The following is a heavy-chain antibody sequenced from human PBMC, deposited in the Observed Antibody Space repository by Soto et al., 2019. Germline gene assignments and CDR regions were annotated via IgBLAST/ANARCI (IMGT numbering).Heavy chain of an antibody. J-gene: IGHJ6*02. V-gene: IGHV3-15*01. CDR1: GFTFREAW. CDR2: IKSKSDGETT. D-gene: IGHD1-7*01. CDR3: VTAGPELYYYYYGMDV. Sequence: KPGGSLRLSCAASGFTFREAWMIWVRQAPGEGLEWVGRIKSKSDGETTDYAAPVKGRFTISRDDSEKTLHLQMNSLKAEDSAIYYCVTAGPELYYYYYGMDVWGQGTTVTVSS.